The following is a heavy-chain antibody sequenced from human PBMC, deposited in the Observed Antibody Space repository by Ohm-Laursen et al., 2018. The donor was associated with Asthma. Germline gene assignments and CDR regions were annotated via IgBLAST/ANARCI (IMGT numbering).Heavy chain of an antibody. CDR1: GYSVTSYA. J-gene: IGHJ4*02. V-gene: IGHV1-18*04. Sequence: SVKVSCKTSGYSVTSYAFSWVRQAPGQRPEWMGWIYIGNTNYAPNFRDRITMTTDTSTNTAYMELRSLTSDDTAVYYCVRDVVDRFDYWGQGSLVTVSS. CDR3: VRDVVDRFDY. CDR2: IYIGNT. D-gene: IGHD2-21*01.